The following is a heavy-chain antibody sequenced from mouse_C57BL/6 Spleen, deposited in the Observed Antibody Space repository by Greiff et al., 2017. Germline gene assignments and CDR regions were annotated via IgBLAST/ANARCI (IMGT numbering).Heavy chain of an antibody. Sequence: DVHLVESGPGLVKPSQSLSLTCSVTGYSITSGYYWNWIRQFPGNKLEWMGYISYDGSNNYNPSLKNRISITRDTSKNQFFLKLNSVTTEDTATYYCARGDYDVGYYAMDYWGQGTSVTVSS. CDR3: ARGDYDVGYYAMDY. CDR1: GYSITSGYY. V-gene: IGHV3-6*01. J-gene: IGHJ4*01. D-gene: IGHD2-4*01. CDR2: ISYDGSN.